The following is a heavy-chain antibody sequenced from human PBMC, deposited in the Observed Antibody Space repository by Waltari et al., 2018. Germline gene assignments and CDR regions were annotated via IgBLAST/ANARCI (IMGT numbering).Heavy chain of an antibody. CDR1: GGSFSGYY. D-gene: IGHD3-16*01. J-gene: IGHJ6*02. CDR2: INHSGST. CDR3: ARSRIMYYYYYYGMDV. Sequence: QVQLQQWGAGLLKPSETLSLTCAVYGGSFSGYYWSWIRQPPGKGLEWIGEINHSGSTNYNPSLKSRVTISVDTSKNHFSLKLSSVTAADTAVYYCARSRIMYYYYYYGMDVWGQGTTVTVSS. V-gene: IGHV4-34*01.